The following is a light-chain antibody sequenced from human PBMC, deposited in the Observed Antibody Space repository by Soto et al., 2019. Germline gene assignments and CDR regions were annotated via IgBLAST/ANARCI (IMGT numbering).Light chain of an antibody. CDR3: QQHNQWPIT. CDR2: YIS. V-gene: IGKV3D-15*01. Sequence: EMVVRQCRATLSVSPGETASLSCRASQSAGNFLAWYQQKPGQAPRLLIYYISTRATGTPARFSGSGSGTEFTLTISSLQSEDSAVYYCQQHNQWPITVGQGTRLEIK. CDR1: QSAGNF. J-gene: IGKJ5*01.